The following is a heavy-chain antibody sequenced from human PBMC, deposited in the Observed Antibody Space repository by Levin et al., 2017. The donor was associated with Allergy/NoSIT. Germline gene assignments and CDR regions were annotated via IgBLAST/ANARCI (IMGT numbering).Heavy chain of an antibody. D-gene: IGHD1-1*01. Sequence: GESLKISCKGSGYPFTNYWIGWVRQKPGKGLEWMGIIYPGDSDTKYSPSFQGQVTISADKFISPAYLQWSSLKASDTAMYYCARPVSTGVDYWGHGTLVTVSS. J-gene: IGHJ4*01. CDR2: IYPGDSDT. CDR3: ARPVSTGVDY. CDR1: GYPFTNYW. V-gene: IGHV5-51*01.